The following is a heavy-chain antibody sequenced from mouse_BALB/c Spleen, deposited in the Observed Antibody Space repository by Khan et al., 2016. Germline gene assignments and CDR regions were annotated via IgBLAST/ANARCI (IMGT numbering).Heavy chain of an antibody. CDR2: ISYSGST. Sequence: EVQLQESGPSLVKPSQTLSLTCSVTGDSITSGYWNWIRKFPGHKLEYIGYISYSGSTYYTPSLNSRLTITRDTSKNQYYLQLNSVTTEDTATYYGARYDAYYFNNWGQGTTLTVSS. CDR3: ARYDAYYFNN. CDR1: GDSITSGY. D-gene: IGHD2-3*01. V-gene: IGHV3-8*02. J-gene: IGHJ2*01.